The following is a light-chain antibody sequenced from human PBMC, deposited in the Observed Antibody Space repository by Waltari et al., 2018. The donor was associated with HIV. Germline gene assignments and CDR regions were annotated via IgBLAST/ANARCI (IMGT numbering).Light chain of an antibody. J-gene: IGLJ3*02. Sequence: QSVLTQPPSASGTPGQLVTIPCSGGSSYIGRKPVHCYPQVPGMAPKLLIYSNDQRPSGIPDRFSGSKSGTSASLAVSGLQSEDEADYYCAAWDDSLNVWVFGGGTKLTVL. CDR2: SND. CDR3: AAWDDSLNVWV. CDR1: SSYIGRKP. V-gene: IGLV1-44*01.